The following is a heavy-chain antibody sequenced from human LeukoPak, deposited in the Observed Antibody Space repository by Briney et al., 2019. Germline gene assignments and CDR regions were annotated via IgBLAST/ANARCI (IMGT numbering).Heavy chain of an antibody. V-gene: IGHV3-23*01. CDR2: ISDSGNT. Sequence: GGSLRLSCAASGFTLSSYAMSWVRQAPGKGLEWVSAISDSGNTYHADSVKGRFTISRDSSKNTLFLQMNRLRPEDAAVYYCAQAPVTTCRGAYCYPFDYWGQGTLVTVSS. D-gene: IGHD2-21*01. CDR3: AQAPVTTCRGAYCYPFDY. CDR1: GFTLSSYA. J-gene: IGHJ4*02.